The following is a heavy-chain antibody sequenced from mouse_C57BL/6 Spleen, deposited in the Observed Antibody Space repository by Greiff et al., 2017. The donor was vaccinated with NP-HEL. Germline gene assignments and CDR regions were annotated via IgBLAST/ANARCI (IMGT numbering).Heavy chain of an antibody. CDR1: GYSITSGYY. CDR2: ISYDGSN. CDR3: ASGDYYDYDGYYAMDY. J-gene: IGHJ4*01. Sequence: EVKLEESGPGLVKPSQSLSLTCSVTGYSITSGYYWNWIRQFPGNKLEWMGYISYDGSNNYNPSLKNRISITRDTSKNQFFLKLNSVTTEDTATYYCASGDYYDYDGYYAMDYWGQGTSVTVSS. D-gene: IGHD2-4*01. V-gene: IGHV3-6*01.